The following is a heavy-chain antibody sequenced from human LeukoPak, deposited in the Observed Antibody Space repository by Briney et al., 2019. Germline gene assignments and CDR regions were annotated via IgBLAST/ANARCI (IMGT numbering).Heavy chain of an antibody. CDR2: INHSGST. J-gene: IGHJ4*02. CDR3: ARGAADYVWGSYRYTLDY. D-gene: IGHD3-16*02. CDR1: GGSFSGYY. V-gene: IGHV4-34*01. Sequence: SETLSLTCAVYGGSFSGYYWSWIRQPPGKGLEWIGEINHSGSTNYSPSLKSRVTIPVDTSKNQFSLKLSSVTAADTAVYYCARGAADYVWGSYRYTLDYWGQGTLVTVSS.